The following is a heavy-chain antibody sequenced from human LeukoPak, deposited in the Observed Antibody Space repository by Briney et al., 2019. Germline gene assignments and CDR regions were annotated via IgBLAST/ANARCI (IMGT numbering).Heavy chain of an antibody. CDR1: GGSISSGDHY. CDR2: IHTTGRT. CDR3: ARRSSGPDA. V-gene: IGHV4-61*02. Sequence: PSETLSLTCSISGGSISSGDHYWTWIRQPAGKELEWIGRIHTTGRTNYNPSLKSRVYISVDTSKNQFSLELSSLTAADTAVYYCARRSSGPDAWGQGTLVTVSS. D-gene: IGHD3-22*01. J-gene: IGHJ5*02.